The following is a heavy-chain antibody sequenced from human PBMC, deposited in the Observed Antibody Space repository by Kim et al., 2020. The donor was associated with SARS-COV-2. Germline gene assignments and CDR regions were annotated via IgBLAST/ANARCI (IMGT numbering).Heavy chain of an antibody. CDR2: IKRDGSEK. V-gene: IGHV3-7*03. CDR1: GFTFSSYW. Sequence: GGSLRLSCTASGFTFSSYWMNWVRQAPGKGLEWVANIKRDGSEKYYVDSVEGRFTISRDNTKNSVYLQMNRLRAEDTAVYYCARGIASDVWGQGTMVTVSS. J-gene: IGHJ3*01. CDR3: ARGIASDV.